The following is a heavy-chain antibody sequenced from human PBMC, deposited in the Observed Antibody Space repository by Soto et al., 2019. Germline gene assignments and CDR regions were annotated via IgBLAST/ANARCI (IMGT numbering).Heavy chain of an antibody. V-gene: IGHV5-51*01. J-gene: IGHJ5*02. CDR2: IYPGDSDT. D-gene: IGHD2-15*01. CDR3: ASGAEAATGWFDP. CDR1: GYSFTSYW. Sequence: PGESLKISCKGSGYSFTSYWIGWVRQMPGKGLEWMGIIYPGDSDTRYSPSFLGQVTISADKSINTAYLQWSSLKASDTAIYYCASGAEAATGWFDPWGQGTLVTVSS.